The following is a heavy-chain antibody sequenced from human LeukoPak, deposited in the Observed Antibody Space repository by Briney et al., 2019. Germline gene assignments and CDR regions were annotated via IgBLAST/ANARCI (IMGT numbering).Heavy chain of an antibody. CDR1: DGSFSGYY. CDR3: AGSTVVRVYWYFDL. D-gene: IGHD4-23*01. CDR2: INHSGST. J-gene: IGHJ2*01. V-gene: IGHV4-34*01. Sequence: SSETLSLTCAVYDGSFSGYYCSWIRQPPGKGLEWIGEINHSGSTNYNPSLKSRVTISVDTSKNQFSLKLSSVTAADTAVYYCAGSTVVRVYWYFDLWGRGTLVTVSS.